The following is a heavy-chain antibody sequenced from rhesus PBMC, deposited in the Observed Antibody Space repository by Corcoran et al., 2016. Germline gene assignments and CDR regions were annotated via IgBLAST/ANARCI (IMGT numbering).Heavy chain of an antibody. D-gene: IGHD4-23*01. CDR1: GFTFNTYA. J-gene: IGHJ6*01. Sequence: EVQLVETGGDLVQPGGSLRLSCAASGFTFNTYAMHWVRQAPGKGLEWISAINSGGGSTYYADSVKGRFTISRDNSKNTLSLQMNSLRGEDTAVYYCAKVDTVTTNALDSWGQGVVVTVSS. V-gene: IGHV3-103*01. CDR2: INSGGGST. CDR3: AKVDTVTTNALDS.